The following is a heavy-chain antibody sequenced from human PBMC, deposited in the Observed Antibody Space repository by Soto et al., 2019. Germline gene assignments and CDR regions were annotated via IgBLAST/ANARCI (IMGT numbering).Heavy chain of an antibody. CDR2: IFYSGST. J-gene: IGHJ5*02. Sequence: QVQLQESGPGLVKPSQTLSLTCTVSGGPISSGGYYWNWIRQHPGKGLEWIGYIFYSGSTYYNPSRKSRVTKAVDMSKNQCSLRLSSVTAADTAVYYCAREPGGTKWFDPWGQGTLVTVSS. D-gene: IGHD3-16*01. CDR1: GGPISSGGYY. V-gene: IGHV4-31*03. CDR3: AREPGGTKWFDP.